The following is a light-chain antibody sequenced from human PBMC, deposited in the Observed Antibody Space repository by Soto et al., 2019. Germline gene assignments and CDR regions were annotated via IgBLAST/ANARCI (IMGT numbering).Light chain of an antibody. Sequence: QSALTQPASVSGSPGQSITISSTGTSSDIGTYNLVSWYQHHPGKAPKLLIYEGTKRPSGVSDRFSGSKSDNTASLTISGLRAEDEADYYCCSYASSTTWVFGGGTKLPVL. J-gene: IGLJ3*02. CDR3: CSYASSTTWV. CDR2: EGT. CDR1: SSDIGTYNL. V-gene: IGLV2-23*01.